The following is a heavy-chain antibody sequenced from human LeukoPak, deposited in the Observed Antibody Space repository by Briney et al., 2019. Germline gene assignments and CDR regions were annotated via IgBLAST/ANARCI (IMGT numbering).Heavy chain of an antibody. CDR2: ISSSSSYI. Sequence: PGGSLRLSCAASGFTFSSYSMNWVRQAPGKGLEWVSSISSSSSYIYYADSVKGRFTISRDNAKNSLYLQMNSLRAEDTAVYYCAKGGRTSSTNGYFDYWGQGTLVTVSS. CDR3: AKGGRTSSTNGYFDY. D-gene: IGHD2-2*01. CDR1: GFTFSSYS. J-gene: IGHJ4*02. V-gene: IGHV3-21*01.